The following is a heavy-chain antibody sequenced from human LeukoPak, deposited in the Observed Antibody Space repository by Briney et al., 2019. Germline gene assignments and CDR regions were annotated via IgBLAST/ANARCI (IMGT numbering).Heavy chain of an antibody. Sequence: ASVKVSCKASGHSSNTFGITWVRQAPGQGLEWIGWISPYNPRRKYADKFQGRVTMTTDTSTTTSYMELRSLRSDDTAVYFCANVAKGRYFFYYMDVWGKGTTVTVS. CDR1: GHSSNTFG. CDR3: ANVAKGRYFFYYMDV. D-gene: IGHD2-15*01. V-gene: IGHV1-18*01. J-gene: IGHJ6*03. CDR2: ISPYNPRR.